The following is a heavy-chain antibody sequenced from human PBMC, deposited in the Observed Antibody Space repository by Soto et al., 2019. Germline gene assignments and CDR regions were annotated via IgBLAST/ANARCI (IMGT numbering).Heavy chain of an antibody. Sequence: QVQLHQWGAGLLKPSETLSLACSIYSGSFSGFYWSWIRQPPGKRLEWIGEISQSGSTNYNPSLKSRVSISVDTSKNQLSLSLTSVTAADTAVYYCARAPKVSGSSQTRPDFWGQGALVTVSS. D-gene: IGHD6-6*01. CDR1: SGSFSGFY. CDR3: ARAPKVSGSSQTRPDF. V-gene: IGHV4-34*01. CDR2: ISQSGST. J-gene: IGHJ4*02.